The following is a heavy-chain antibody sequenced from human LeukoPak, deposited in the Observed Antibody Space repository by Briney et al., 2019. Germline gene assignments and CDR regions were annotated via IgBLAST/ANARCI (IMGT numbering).Heavy chain of an antibody. CDR3: AKPYPGELSPGG. CDR2: ISSSSNI. Sequence: GGSLRLSCAASGFTFSSYSMNWVRQAPGKGLEWVSSISSSSNIYYADSVKGRFTISRDNAKNTLYLQMNSLRAEDTAVYYCAKPYPGELSPGGWGQGTLVTVSS. J-gene: IGHJ4*02. CDR1: GFTFSSYS. D-gene: IGHD3-16*02. V-gene: IGHV3-21*04.